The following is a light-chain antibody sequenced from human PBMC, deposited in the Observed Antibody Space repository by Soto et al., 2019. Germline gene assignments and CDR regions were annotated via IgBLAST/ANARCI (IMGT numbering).Light chain of an antibody. J-gene: IGKJ1*01. CDR2: AAS. V-gene: IGKV1-39*01. Sequence: DIQMTQSPSSLSASVGDRVTITCRASQSISSYLNWYQQKPGKAPKLLIYAASSLQSGVPSRFNGSGSGTDFTLTISSLQPEDFATYYCQQSYSTPPTFGQGTKVDIK. CDR3: QQSYSTPPT. CDR1: QSISSY.